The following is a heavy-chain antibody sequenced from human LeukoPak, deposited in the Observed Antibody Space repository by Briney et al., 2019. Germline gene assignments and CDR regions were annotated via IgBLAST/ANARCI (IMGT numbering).Heavy chain of an antibody. D-gene: IGHD4-23*01. V-gene: IGHV3-7*01. CDR2: IKQDGSDK. CDR3: ARGGRHAVTAIVCDHFP. CDR1: GFTFTDYW. J-gene: IGHJ5*02. Sequence: PGGSLRLSCAASGFTFTDYWMSWVRQAPGKGLEWVASIKQDGSDKHYVDSVKGRFTISRDNAKNSQYLQMSSLRAEDTAVYYCARGGRHAVTAIVCDHFPWGQGTLVTVSS.